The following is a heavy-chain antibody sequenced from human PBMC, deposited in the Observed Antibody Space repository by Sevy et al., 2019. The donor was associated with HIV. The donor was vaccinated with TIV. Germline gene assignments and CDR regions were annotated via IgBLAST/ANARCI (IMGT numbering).Heavy chain of an antibody. V-gene: IGHV4-39*01. Sequence: SETLSLTCTVSGGSISSSSYYWGWIRQPPGKGLEWIGSIYYSGSTYYNPSLKSRFTISVDTSENQFSLKLSSVTAADTAVYYCARIPSYYYDSSVHPDYWGQGTLVTVSS. J-gene: IGHJ4*02. D-gene: IGHD3-22*01. CDR3: ARIPSYYYDSSVHPDY. CDR1: GGSISSSSYY. CDR2: IYYSGST.